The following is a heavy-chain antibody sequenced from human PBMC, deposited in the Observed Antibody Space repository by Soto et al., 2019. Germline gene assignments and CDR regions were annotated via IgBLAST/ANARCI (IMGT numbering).Heavy chain of an antibody. Sequence: RIMQPPGKGLEWIGYIYYSGSTNYNPSLKSRVTISVDTSKNQFSLKLSSVTAADTAVYFSASSRQTSSQYGLGIPAQPLFRTRHS. V-gene: IGHV4-59*01. D-gene: IGHD4-17*01. CDR2: IYYSGST. J-gene: IGHJ5*01. CDR3: ASSRQTSSQYGLGIPAQPLFRTRHS.